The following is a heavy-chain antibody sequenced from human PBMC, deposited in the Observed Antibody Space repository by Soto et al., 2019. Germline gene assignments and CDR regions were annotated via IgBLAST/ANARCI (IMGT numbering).Heavy chain of an antibody. CDR3: AREAQVWWFGDWYFDL. V-gene: IGHV1-3*01. Sequence: KFQGRVTITRDTSASTAYMELSSLRSEDTAVYYCAREAQVWWFGDWYFDLWGRGTLVTVSS. D-gene: IGHD2-21*01. J-gene: IGHJ2*01.